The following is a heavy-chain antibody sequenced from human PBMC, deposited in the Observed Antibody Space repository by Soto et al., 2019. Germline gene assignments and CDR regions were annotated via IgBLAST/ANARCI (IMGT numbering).Heavy chain of an antibody. CDR2: IWYDGSNK. V-gene: IGHV3-33*01. CDR1: GFTFSIYG. D-gene: IGHD2-15*01. Sequence: SLRLSFAASGFTFSIYGMHWVRQAPGKGLEWVAVIWYDGSNKYYADSVKGRFTISRDNSKNTLYLQMNSLRAEDTAVYYCARDGYCSGGSCYSVPVFDYWGQGT. CDR3: ARDGYCSGGSCYSVPVFDY. J-gene: IGHJ4*02.